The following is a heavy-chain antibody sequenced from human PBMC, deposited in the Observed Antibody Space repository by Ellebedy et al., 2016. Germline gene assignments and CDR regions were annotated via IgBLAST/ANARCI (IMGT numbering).Heavy chain of an antibody. CDR3: ASIDYYDSSGYYFDY. Sequence: ASVKVSCKASGGTFSSYAISWVRQAPGQGLEWMGRIIPILSITNYAQKFQGRVTITADTSTSTAYMELRSLRSDDTAVYYCASIDYYDSSGYYFDYWGQGTLVTVSS. CDR2: IIPILSIT. V-gene: IGHV1-69*04. J-gene: IGHJ4*02. D-gene: IGHD3-22*01. CDR1: GGTFSSYA.